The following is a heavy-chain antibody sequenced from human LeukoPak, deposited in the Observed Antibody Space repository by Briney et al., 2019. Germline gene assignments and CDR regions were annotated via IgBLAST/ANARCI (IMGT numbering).Heavy chain of an antibody. Sequence: ASVKVSCKASGGTFSSYAISWVRQAPGQGLEWMRGIIPIFGTANYAQKFQGRVTITTDESTSTAYMELSSLRSEDTAVYYCALHPGSRPPFPSGDYWGQGTLVTVSS. CDR3: ALHPGSRPPFPSGDY. CDR1: GGTFSSYA. CDR2: IIPIFGTA. D-gene: IGHD1-14*01. V-gene: IGHV1-69*05. J-gene: IGHJ4*02.